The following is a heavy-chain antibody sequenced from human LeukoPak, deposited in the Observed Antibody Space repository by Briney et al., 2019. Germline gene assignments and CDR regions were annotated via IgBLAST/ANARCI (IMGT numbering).Heavy chain of an antibody. CDR3: VRAHHPGGWFDP. V-gene: IGHV3-9*01. D-gene: IGHD3-10*01. CDR1: GFIFDDYA. CDR2: INWNSGRI. J-gene: IGHJ5*02. Sequence: GGSLRLSCAASGFIFDDYAMHWVRQAPGKGLQWVSGINWNSGRIGYADSVKGRFTISRDNAKNSLYLQMSSLRAEDTAVHYCVRAHHPGGWFDPWGQGTLVTVSS.